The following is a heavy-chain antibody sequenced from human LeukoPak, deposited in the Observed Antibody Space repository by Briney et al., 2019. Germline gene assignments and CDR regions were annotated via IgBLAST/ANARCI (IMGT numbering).Heavy chain of an antibody. J-gene: IGHJ6*02. CDR3: ARGPRDRSITIFGVVIIRYYYYGMDV. CDR1: GYTFTSFD. Sequence: ASVKVSCKASGYTFTSFDFNWVRQATGQGLEWMGWMKSNNGHTGYAQKFQGRVTMTRDTSTSTVYMELSSLRSEDTAVYYCARGPRDRSITIFGVVIIRYYYYGMDVWGQGTTVTVSS. V-gene: IGHV1-8*01. D-gene: IGHD3-3*01. CDR2: MKSNNGHT.